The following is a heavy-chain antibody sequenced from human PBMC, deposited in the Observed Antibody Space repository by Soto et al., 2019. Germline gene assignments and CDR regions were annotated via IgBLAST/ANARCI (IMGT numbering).Heavy chain of an antibody. Sequence: GGSLRLSCAASGFIFENFGMSWVRQAPGKGLEWISSISGSGFKKYYADSVKGRFTISRDNSKSTVYLELNNLSAEDTAVYYCAKLSAEGQLERDAFDIWGQGTMVTVSS. V-gene: IGHV3-23*01. J-gene: IGHJ3*02. CDR1: GFIFENFG. CDR3: AKLSAEGQLERDAFDI. CDR2: ISGSGFKK. D-gene: IGHD1-1*01.